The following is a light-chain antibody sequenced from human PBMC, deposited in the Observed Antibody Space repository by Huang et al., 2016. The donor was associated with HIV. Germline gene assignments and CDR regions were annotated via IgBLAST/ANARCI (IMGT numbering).Light chain of an antibody. J-gene: IGKJ2*01. CDR3: QHYRKRPPMYT. Sequence: EVIMTQSPGPLSVSPRERATLSCKTSQSVDNNLTWYQQKPGQAPRLLLYSSSTRGNGGPARFSGGGSGTECTITNSSLQSEDCGIYYCQHYRKRPPMYTFGQGTKLQI. V-gene: IGKV3-15*01. CDR1: QSVDNN. CDR2: SSS.